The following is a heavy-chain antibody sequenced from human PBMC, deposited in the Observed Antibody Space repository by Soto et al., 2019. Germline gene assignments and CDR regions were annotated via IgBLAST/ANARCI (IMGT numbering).Heavy chain of an antibody. CDR2: ISAYNGNT. J-gene: IGHJ5*02. CDR3: ARPQNDILTDSYRNYYDP. D-gene: IGHD3-9*01. Sequence: ASVKVSCKASGFTFSNYGITWLRQVPGQGLEWMGWISAYNGNTVHAQEYQGRLTMTTDTSTSTAYMELRSLRPDDTAVYYCARPQNDILTDSYRNYYDPSRQGTLDIVSS. V-gene: IGHV1-18*01. CDR1: GFTFSNYG.